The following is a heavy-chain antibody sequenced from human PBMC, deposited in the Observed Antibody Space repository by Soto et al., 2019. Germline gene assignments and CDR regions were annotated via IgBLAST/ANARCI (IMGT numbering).Heavy chain of an antibody. CDR2: IYYSGST. D-gene: IGHD2-21*02. CDR3: ARHPSDFWFDP. Sequence: QLQLQESGPGLVKPSETLSLTCSVSGGSISSSSYFWGWIRQPPGKGLEWIGSIYYSGSTYYNPSLRIRVPVSVETSKNQFSLKLSSVTAADTAVYYCARHPSDFWFDPWGQGTLVTVSS. CDR1: GGSISSSSYF. V-gene: IGHV4-39*01. J-gene: IGHJ5*02.